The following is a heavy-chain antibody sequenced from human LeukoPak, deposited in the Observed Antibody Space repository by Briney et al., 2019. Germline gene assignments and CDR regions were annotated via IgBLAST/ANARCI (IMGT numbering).Heavy chain of an antibody. CDR2: IYYSGST. Sequence: PSETLSLTCTVSGGSISSTSFYWGWIRQPPGKGLEWIGTIYYSGSTYYNPSLKSRVTISVDTSKNQFSLKLSSVTAADTAVYYCARASYSYDINGWVPFDYWGQGTLVTVSS. J-gene: IGHJ4*02. D-gene: IGHD3-22*01. CDR1: GGSISSTSFY. V-gene: IGHV4-39*07. CDR3: ARASYSYDINGWVPFDY.